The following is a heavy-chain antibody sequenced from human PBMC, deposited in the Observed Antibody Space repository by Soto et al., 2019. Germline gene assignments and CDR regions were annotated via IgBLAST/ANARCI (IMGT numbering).Heavy chain of an antibody. Sequence: QVQLVESGGGVVQPGRSLRLSCAASGFTFSSYGMHWVRQAPGKGLEWVAVIWYDGSNKYYADSVKGRFTISRDNAKNSLYLQMNSLRAEDTAVYYCARAQGSGSYSSDYWGQGTLVTVSS. CDR3: ARAQGSGSYSSDY. V-gene: IGHV3-33*03. CDR2: IWYDGSNK. CDR1: GFTFSSYG. J-gene: IGHJ4*02. D-gene: IGHD3-10*01.